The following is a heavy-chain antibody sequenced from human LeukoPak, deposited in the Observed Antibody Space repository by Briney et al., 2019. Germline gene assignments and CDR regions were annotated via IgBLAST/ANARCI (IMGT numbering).Heavy chain of an antibody. CDR1: GFTFNKAW. CDR2: IKQDGREI. J-gene: IGHJ2*01. CDR3: ARRYFDL. V-gene: IGHV3-7*03. Sequence: GGSLRLSCAASGFTFNKAWMSWVRQAPGKGLEWVANIKQDGREIYYVDSVKGRFTISRDNAMNSLYLQMNSLRAEDTAVYYCARRYFDLWGRGTLVTVSS.